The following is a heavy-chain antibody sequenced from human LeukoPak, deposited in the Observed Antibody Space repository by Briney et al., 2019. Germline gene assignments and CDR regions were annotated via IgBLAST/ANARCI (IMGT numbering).Heavy chain of an antibody. J-gene: IGHJ5*02. D-gene: IGHD4-17*01. CDR3: ARGLSGDYVPDNWFDP. Sequence: SETLSLTCAVYGGSFSGYYWSWIRQPPGKGLEWIGDINHSGGTNYHPSLKSRVTISVDTSKNQFSLKLSSVTAADTAVYYCARGLSGDYVPDNWFDPWGQGTLVTVSS. CDR2: INHSGGT. V-gene: IGHV4-34*01. CDR1: GGSFSGYY.